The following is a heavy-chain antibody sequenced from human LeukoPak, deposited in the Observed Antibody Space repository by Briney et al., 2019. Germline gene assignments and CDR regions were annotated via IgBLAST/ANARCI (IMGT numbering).Heavy chain of an antibody. J-gene: IGHJ4*02. Sequence: GGSLRLSCAASGFTFSGSAMHWVRQASGKGLEWVGRIRSKANSYATAYAASVKGRFTISRDDSKNTAYLQMNSLKTEDTAVYYCAKDLKIFRYWGQGTLVTVPS. CDR1: GFTFSGSA. V-gene: IGHV3-73*01. D-gene: IGHD2/OR15-2a*01. CDR2: IRSKANSYAT. CDR3: AKDLKIFRY.